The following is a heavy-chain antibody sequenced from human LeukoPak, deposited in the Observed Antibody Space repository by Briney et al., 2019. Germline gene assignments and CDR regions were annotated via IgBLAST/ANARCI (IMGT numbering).Heavy chain of an antibody. CDR3: ARDNHREDLRYPTVWFDP. D-gene: IGHD3-9*01. CDR2: IYYSGST. V-gene: IGHV4-39*07. J-gene: IGHJ5*02. Sequence: SEALSLTCTVSGGSISSSNYYWGWIRQPPGKGLEWIGSIYYSGSTYYNPSLKSRVTISVDTSKNQFSLKLSSVTAADTAVYYCARDNHREDLRYPTVWFDPWGQGTLVTVSS. CDR1: GGSISSSNYY.